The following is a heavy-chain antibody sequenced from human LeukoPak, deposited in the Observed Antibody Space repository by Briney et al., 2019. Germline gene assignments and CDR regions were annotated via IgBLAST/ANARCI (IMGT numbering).Heavy chain of an antibody. CDR2: IYYSGST. V-gene: IGHV4-39*01. CDR1: GGSISSGGYY. J-gene: IGHJ4*02. D-gene: IGHD3-10*01. Sequence: TSETLSLTCTVSGGSISSGGYYWGWIRQPPGKGLEWIGSIYYSGSTYYNPSLKSRVTISVDTSQNQISLKLSSVTAADTAVYYCARHTYYYGSGSCFDYWGQGTLVTVSS. CDR3: ARHTYYYGSGSCFDY.